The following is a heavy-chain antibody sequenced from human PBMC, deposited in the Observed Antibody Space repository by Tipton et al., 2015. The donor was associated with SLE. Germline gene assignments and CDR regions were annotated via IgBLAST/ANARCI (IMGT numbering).Heavy chain of an antibody. CDR2: ISWNSGST. CDR1: GFTFDDYA. V-gene: IGHV3-9*01. CDR3: ALTLVRLLDY. Sequence: SLRLSCAASGFTFDDYAMHWVRQAPGKGLEWVSGISWNSGSTYYADSVKGRFTISRDNSKNTLYLQMNSLRAEDTAVYYCALTLVRLLDYWGQGTLGTVSS. J-gene: IGHJ4*02. D-gene: IGHD2-21*02.